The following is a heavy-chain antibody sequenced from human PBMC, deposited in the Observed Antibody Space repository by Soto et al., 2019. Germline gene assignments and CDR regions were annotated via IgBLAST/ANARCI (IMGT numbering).Heavy chain of an antibody. CDR3: ARVDRMITSGPPIVLGY. J-gene: IGHJ4*02. V-gene: IGHV1-8*01. CDR1: GXXXTXYD. D-gene: IGHD3-16*01. CDR2: MNPNSGNT. Sequence: AXVXXXXXSXGXXXTXYDINWVRQATGQGLEWMGWMNPNSGNTGYAQKFQGRVTMTRNTSISTVYMELSSLRSEDTAVYYCARVDRMITSGPPIVLGYWGQGTQVTV.